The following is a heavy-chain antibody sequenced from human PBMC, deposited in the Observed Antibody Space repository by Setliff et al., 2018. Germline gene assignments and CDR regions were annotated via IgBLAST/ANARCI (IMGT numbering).Heavy chain of an antibody. CDR2: ISSRSTTI. J-gene: IGHJ5*02. CDR3: VRGTQYLPVGDL. CDR1: GFTFSTYS. V-gene: IGHV3-48*04. D-gene: IGHD1-7*01. Sequence: GGSLRLSCAASGFTFSTYSMSWVRQAPGKGLEWVSAISSRSTTIRYADSVKGRFTISRDNAKNSLYLQMNSLRAEDTGVYYCVRGTQYLPVGDLWGQGTLVTVSS.